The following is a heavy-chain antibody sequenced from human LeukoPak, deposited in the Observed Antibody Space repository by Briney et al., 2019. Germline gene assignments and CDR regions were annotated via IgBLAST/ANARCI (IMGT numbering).Heavy chain of an antibody. CDR1: GGTFSSYA. D-gene: IGHD1-1*01. J-gene: IGHJ4*02. V-gene: IGHV1-69*05. Sequence: ASVKVSCKASGGTFSSYAISWVRQAPGQGLEWMGGIIPIFGTANYTQKFQGRVTITTDESTSTAYMELSSLRSEDTAVYYCARRGRDDESFRYWGQGTLVNVSS. CDR3: ARRGRDDESFRY. CDR2: IIPIFGTA.